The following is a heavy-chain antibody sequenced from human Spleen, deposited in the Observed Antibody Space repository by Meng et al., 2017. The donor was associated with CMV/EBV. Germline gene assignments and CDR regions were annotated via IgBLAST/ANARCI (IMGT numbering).Heavy chain of an antibody. D-gene: IGHD1-26*01. V-gene: IGHV5-51*01. CDR1: GYSFTSYW. CDR3: ARGNEVGRTPFDY. Sequence: GSGYSFTSYWIGWVRQMPGKGLEWMGIIYPGDSDTRYSPSFQSQVTISADKSISTAYLQWSSLKASDTAMYYCARGNEVGRTPFDYWGQGTLVTVSS. J-gene: IGHJ4*02. CDR2: IYPGDSDT.